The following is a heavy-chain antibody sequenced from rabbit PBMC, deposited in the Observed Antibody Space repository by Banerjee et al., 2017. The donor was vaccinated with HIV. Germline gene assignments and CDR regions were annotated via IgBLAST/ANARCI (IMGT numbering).Heavy chain of an antibody. CDR2: IYAGSSGST. D-gene: IGHD4-1*01. CDR1: GFDLSSYYY. Sequence: QSLEESGGDLIKPGASLTLTCTASGFDLSSYYYMCWVRQAPGKGLEWIACIYAGSSGSTYYASWAIVLFTISKTSSTTVTLQMTSLTAADTATYFCARAAYSSYWGHNLWCQGTLVTVS. J-gene: IGHJ4*01. CDR3: ARAAYSSYWGHNL. V-gene: IGHV1S40*01.